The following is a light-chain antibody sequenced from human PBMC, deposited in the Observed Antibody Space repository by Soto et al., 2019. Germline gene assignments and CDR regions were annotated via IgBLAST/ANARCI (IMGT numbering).Light chain of an antibody. V-gene: IGKV1-12*01. J-gene: IGKJ1*01. CDR2: TAS. Sequence: DIQMTQSPSSVSASVGDRVTITCRASQGISRWLAWYQQKPGKAPRLLIYTASSLQSGVPSRFSGSGSGTDFALTINNLQPEDFATYYCQQANSFPRTFGQGTKVEIK. CDR3: QQANSFPRT. CDR1: QGISRW.